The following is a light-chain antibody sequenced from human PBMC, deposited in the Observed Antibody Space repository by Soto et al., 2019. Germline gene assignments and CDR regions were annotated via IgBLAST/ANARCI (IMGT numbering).Light chain of an antibody. CDR1: NIGSKS. V-gene: IGLV3-21*02. Sequence: SYELTQPPSVSVAPGQTARITCGGNNIGSKSVHWYQQKPGQAPVLVVYDDSDRPSGIPERFSGSNSGNTATLTIIRVEAGDEADYYCQVWDSSSDHPYVFGTGTKLTVL. CDR3: QVWDSSSDHPYV. J-gene: IGLJ1*01. CDR2: DDS.